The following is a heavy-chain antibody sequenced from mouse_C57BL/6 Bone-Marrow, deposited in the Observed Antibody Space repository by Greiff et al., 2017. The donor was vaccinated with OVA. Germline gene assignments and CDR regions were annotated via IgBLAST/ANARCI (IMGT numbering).Heavy chain of an antibody. V-gene: IGHV5-17*01. CDR1: GFTFSDYG. CDR2: ISSGSSTI. J-gene: IGHJ4*01. D-gene: IGHD4-1*01. CDR3: ARRTGTGDY. Sequence: EVKLVESGGGLVKPGGSLKLSCAASGFTFSDYGMHWVRQAPEKGLEWVAYISSGSSTIYYADTVKGRFTFSRDNAKNTLFPLMTSLRSEDAAIYYCARRTGTGDYWGQGTSVTVSS.